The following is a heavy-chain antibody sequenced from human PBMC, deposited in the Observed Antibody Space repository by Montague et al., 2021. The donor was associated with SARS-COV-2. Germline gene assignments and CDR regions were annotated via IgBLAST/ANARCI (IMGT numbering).Heavy chain of an antibody. V-gene: IGHV4-4*07. CDR2: IFTSGTA. D-gene: IGHD3-10*01. CDR3: ARARVSGYDGEFDC. J-gene: IGHJ4*02. Sequence: SETLSLTCTVSGGSISTYYWYWIRQPPGKGLEWIGRIFTSGTASYSPSLKSRVTMAVDTSKNQFSLKLTSVTAADTAVYYCARARVSGYDGEFDCWGQGALVTVSS. CDR1: GGSISTYY.